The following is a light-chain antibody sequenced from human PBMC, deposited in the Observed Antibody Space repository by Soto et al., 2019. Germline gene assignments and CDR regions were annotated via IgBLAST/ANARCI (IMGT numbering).Light chain of an antibody. V-gene: IGKV1-39*01. CDR1: QSIRSY. CDR2: AAS. CDR3: QQSYSTPRT. J-gene: IGKJ1*01. Sequence: DIQMTQSPSSLSASVGDGVTITCRASQSIRSYLNWYQQKPGKAPKLLIYAASSLESGVPSRFSGSGSGTDFTLTISSLQPEDIATYSCQQSYSTPRTFGQGTKVEIK.